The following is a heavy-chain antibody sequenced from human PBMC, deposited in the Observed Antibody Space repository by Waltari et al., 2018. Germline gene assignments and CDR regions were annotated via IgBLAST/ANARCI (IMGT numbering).Heavy chain of an antibody. CDR1: GFTFSSYA. CDR3: ARAGRIAAAGIFDY. D-gene: IGHD6-13*01. Sequence: EVQLVESGGGLVQPGGSLRLSCAASGFTFSSYAMHWVRQAPGKGLEYVSAISSNGGSTYYATSVKGRFTISRDNSKNTLYLQMGSLRAEDMAVYYCARAGRIAAAGIFDYWGQGTLVTVSS. J-gene: IGHJ4*02. V-gene: IGHV3-64*01. CDR2: ISSNGGST.